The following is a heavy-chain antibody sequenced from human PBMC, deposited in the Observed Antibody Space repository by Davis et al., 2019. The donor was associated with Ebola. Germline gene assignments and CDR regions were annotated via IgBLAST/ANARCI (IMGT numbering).Heavy chain of an antibody. CDR3: AKGGDIVLVVTNWFDP. Sequence: PGGSLRLSCAASGFTFSSYAMSWVRQAPGKGLEWVSAISGSGGSTYYADSVKGRFTISSDNSKNTLYLQMNSLRAEDTAVYYCAKGGDIVLVVTNWFDPWGQGTLVTVSS. D-gene: IGHD2-8*02. CDR2: ISGSGGST. J-gene: IGHJ5*02. V-gene: IGHV3-23*01. CDR1: GFTFSSYA.